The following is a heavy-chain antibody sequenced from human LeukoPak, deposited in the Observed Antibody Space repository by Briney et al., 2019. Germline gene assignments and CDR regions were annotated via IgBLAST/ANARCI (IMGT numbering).Heavy chain of an antibody. Sequence: GGSLRLSCAASGVTFSSYAMHWVRQAPGKGLEWVAVISYDGSNKYYADSVKGRFTISRDNSKNTLYLQMNSLRAEDTAVYYCAIDSWAWAYYYSGMDVWGQGTTVTVSS. CDR3: AIDSWAWAYYYSGMDV. CDR1: GVTFSSYA. V-gene: IGHV3-30-3*01. J-gene: IGHJ6*02. CDR2: ISYDGSNK. D-gene: IGHD3-16*01.